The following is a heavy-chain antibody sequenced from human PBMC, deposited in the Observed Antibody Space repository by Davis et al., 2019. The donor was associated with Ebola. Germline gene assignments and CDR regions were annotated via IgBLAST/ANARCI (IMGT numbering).Heavy chain of an antibody. J-gene: IGHJ4*02. Sequence: GESLKISCAASGFTFSSYAMHWVRQAPGKGLEWVAVISYDGSNKYYADSVKGRFTISRDNSKNTLYLQMNSLRAEDTAVYYCASVVAATPGWGQGTLVTVSS. V-gene: IGHV3-30-3*01. CDR1: GFTFSSYA. CDR3: ASVVAATPG. CDR2: ISYDGSNK. D-gene: IGHD2-15*01.